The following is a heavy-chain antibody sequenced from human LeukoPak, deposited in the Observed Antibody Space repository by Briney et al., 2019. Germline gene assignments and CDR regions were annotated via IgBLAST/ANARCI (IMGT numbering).Heavy chain of an antibody. D-gene: IGHD5-18*01. Sequence: GGSLRLSCATSGFTFSTYSMNWVRQAPGKGLEWVSSISSSSAYIYYADSVKGRFTISRDNAKNSLYLQMNSLRAEDTAVYYCARASGDTVDTTTMGSYWGQGTLVTVSS. V-gene: IGHV3-21*01. CDR1: GFTFSTYS. CDR3: ARASGDTVDTTTMGSY. CDR2: ISSSSAYI. J-gene: IGHJ4*02.